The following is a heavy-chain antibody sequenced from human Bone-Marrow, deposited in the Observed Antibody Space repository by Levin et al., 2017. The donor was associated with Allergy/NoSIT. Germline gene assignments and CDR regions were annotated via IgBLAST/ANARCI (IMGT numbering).Heavy chain of an antibody. V-gene: IGHV3-48*01. D-gene: IGHD1-26*01. J-gene: IGHJ4*02. CDR2: INTGSNTI. CDR1: GFTFSTYS. CDR3: VRDRAGGSFDY. Sequence: GGSLRLSCAASGFTFSTYSMNWVRQAPGKGLEWVSFINTGSNTIYYVDSVKGRFTISRDNAENSLYLQMNSLSAEDTALYYCVRDRAGGSFDYWGQGTLVTVSS.